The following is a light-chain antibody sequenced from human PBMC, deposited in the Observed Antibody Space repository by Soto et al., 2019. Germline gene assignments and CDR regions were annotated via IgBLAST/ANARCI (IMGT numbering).Light chain of an antibody. Sequence: QSVLTQPRSVSGSTLQSVTISCTATSSDVGGSNYVSWYQQYPGKGPTLIIYDVTKRPSGVPDRFSGSKSGSTASLTISGLQAEDEADYYCCSYAGSYVFGTGPKVTVL. J-gene: IGLJ1*01. CDR3: CSYAGSYV. CDR2: DVT. V-gene: IGLV2-11*01. CDR1: SSDVGGSNY.